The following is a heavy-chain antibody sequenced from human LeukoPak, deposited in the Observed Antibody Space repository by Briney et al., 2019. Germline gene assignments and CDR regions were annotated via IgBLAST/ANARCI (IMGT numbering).Heavy chain of an antibody. V-gene: IGHV3-53*01. Sequence: PGGSLRLSCAASGLSVSSSWVRQAPGKGLEWVSVIYSGGTTYYADSVKGRFAISRDNSRNTLYLQMNSLRAEDTAVYYCARGHGDYVNFMSYWGQGTLVTVSS. CDR2: IYSGGTT. CDR3: ARGHGDYVNFMSY. J-gene: IGHJ4*02. D-gene: IGHD4-17*01. CDR1: GLSVSS.